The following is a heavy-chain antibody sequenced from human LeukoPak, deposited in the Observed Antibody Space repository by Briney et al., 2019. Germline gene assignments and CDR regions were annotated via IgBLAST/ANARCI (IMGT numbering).Heavy chain of an antibody. CDR3: ARDELWSGSAVGY. CDR2: ISGSGGST. V-gene: IGHV3-23*01. J-gene: IGHJ4*02. Sequence: GGSLRLSCAASGFTFSSYAMSWVRQVPGKGLEWVSAISGSGGSTYYADSVKGRFTISRDNAKNSLYLQMNSLRAEDTAVYYCARDELWSGSAVGYWGQGTLVTVSS. CDR1: GFTFSSYA. D-gene: IGHD3-3*01.